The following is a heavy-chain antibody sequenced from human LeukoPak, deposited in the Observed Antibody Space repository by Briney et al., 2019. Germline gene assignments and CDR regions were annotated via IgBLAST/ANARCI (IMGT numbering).Heavy chain of an antibody. V-gene: IGHV3-7*03. CDR3: ARGGGGSISCYNWFDP. D-gene: IGHD6-13*01. Sequence: PGGSLRLSCAVSGFTFSNYWMSWVRQTPGKGLEWVANINQDGSERYHVDSVRGRFTISRDNTKNSLYLQMNSLTAEDAAVYYWARGGGGSISCYNWFDPWGQGPWSPSPQ. CDR1: GFTFSNYW. CDR2: INQDGSER. J-gene: IGHJ5*02.